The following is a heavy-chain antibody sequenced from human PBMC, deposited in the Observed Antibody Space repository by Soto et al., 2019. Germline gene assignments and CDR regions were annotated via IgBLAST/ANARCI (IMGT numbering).Heavy chain of an antibody. CDR3: ARDRAPFYYYDSSGYYANAYYFDY. CDR2: IIPIFGTA. J-gene: IGHJ4*02. D-gene: IGHD3-22*01. V-gene: IGHV1-69*13. Sequence: SVKVSCKASGGTFSSYAISWVRQAPGQGLEWMGGIIPIFGTANYAQKFQGRVTITADESTSTAYMELSSLRSEDTAVYYCARDRAPFYYYDSSGYYANAYYFDYWGQGTLVTVSS. CDR1: GGTFSSYA.